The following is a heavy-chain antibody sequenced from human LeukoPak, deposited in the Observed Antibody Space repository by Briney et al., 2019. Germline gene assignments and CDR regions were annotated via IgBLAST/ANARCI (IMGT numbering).Heavy chain of an antibody. V-gene: IGHV1-69*02. CDR1: GGTFSSYT. Sequence: SVKVSCKASGGTFSSYTISWVRQAPGQGLEWIGRIIPILGIANYAQKFQGRVTITADKSTSTAYMELSSLRSEDTAVYYCARAATLGGEYYYYGMDVWGQGTTVTVSS. D-gene: IGHD6-25*01. CDR3: ARAATLGGEYYYYGMDV. CDR2: IIPILGIA. J-gene: IGHJ6*02.